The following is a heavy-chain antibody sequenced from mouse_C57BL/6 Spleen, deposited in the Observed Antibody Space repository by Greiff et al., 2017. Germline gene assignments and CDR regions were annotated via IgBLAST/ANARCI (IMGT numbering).Heavy chain of an antibody. J-gene: IGHJ1*03. D-gene: IGHD3-3*01. V-gene: IGHV1-62-2*01. Sequence: QVQLQQSGAELVKPGASVKLSCKASGYTFTEYTIHWVKQRSGKGLEWIGWFYPGSGSIKYNEKFKDKATLTADKSSSPVYMELSRLTSEDSAVYFYARDEEGDSWYFDVWGTGTTVTVSS. CDR1: GYTFTEYT. CDR2: FYPGSGSI. CDR3: ARDEEGDSWYFDV.